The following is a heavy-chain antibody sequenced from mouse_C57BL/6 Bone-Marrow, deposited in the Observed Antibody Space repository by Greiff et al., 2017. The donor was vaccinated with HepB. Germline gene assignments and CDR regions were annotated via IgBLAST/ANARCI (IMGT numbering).Heavy chain of an antibody. D-gene: IGHD1-1*01. CDR2: INPGSGGT. CDR1: GYAFTNYL. Sequence: QVQLKQSGAELVRPGTSVKVSCKASGYAFTNYLIEWVKQRPGQGLEWIGVINPGSGGTNYNEKFKGKATLTADKSSSTAYMQLSSLTSEDSAVYCCARRSIFITTVGRYFDVWGTGTTVTVSS. V-gene: IGHV1-54*01. CDR3: ARRSIFITTVGRYFDV. J-gene: IGHJ1*03.